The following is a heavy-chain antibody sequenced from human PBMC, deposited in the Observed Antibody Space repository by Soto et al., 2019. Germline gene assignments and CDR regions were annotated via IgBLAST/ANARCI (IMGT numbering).Heavy chain of an antibody. CDR3: ARGRAPRPKAPMIVVVNYYFDY. CDR2: IYYSGST. V-gene: IGHV4-31*03. Sequence: QVQLQESGPGLVKPSQTLSLTCTVSGGSISSGGYYWSWIRQHPGKGLEWIGYIYYSGSTYYNPSLKSRVTISVDTSKNQFSLKLSSVTAADTAVYYCARGRAPRPKAPMIVVVNYYFDYWGQGTLVTVSS. CDR1: GGSISSGGYY. D-gene: IGHD3-22*01. J-gene: IGHJ4*02.